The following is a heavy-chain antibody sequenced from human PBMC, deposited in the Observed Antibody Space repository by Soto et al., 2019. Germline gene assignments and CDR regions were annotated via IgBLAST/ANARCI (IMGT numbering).Heavy chain of an antibody. D-gene: IGHD2-2*01. CDR2: ISYDGSNK. V-gene: IGHV3-30*18. Sequence: QVQLVESGGGVVQPGRSLRLSCAASGFTFSSYGMHWVRQAPGKGLEWVAVISYDGSNKYYADSVKGRFTISRDNSKNTLYLQMNSLRAEDTAVYYCAKEGPLLSLDYWGQGTLVTVSS. CDR3: AKEGPLLSLDY. CDR1: GFTFSSYG. J-gene: IGHJ4*02.